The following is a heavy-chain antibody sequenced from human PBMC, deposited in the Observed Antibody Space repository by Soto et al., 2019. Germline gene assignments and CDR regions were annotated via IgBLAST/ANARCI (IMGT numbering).Heavy chain of an antibody. Sequence: GGSLRLSCAASGFTFSSYTMTWVRQAPGKGPEWVSSISGNGESTKYADSVKGRFTISRDNAKNSLYLQMNSLRDEDTAVYYCAREPGYSGRWYFSGWGQGTLVTVSS. J-gene: IGHJ4*02. CDR3: AREPGYSGRWYFSG. CDR2: ISGNGEST. V-gene: IGHV3-23*01. D-gene: IGHD6-13*01. CDR1: GFTFSSYT.